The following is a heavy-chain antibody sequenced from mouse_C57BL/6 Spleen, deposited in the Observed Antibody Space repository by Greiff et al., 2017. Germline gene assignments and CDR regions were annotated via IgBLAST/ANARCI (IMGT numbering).Heavy chain of an antibody. CDR2: INPYNGGT. J-gene: IGHJ3*01. Sequence: EVQLQQSGPVLVKPGASVKMSCKASGYTFTDYYMNWVKQSHGKSLEWIGVINPYNGGTSYNQKFKGKATLTVDKSSSTAYMELNSLTSEDSAVYYCARGGDGWPYWGQGTLVTVSA. CDR1: GYTFTDYY. CDR3: ARGGDGWPY. D-gene: IGHD2-3*01. V-gene: IGHV1-19*01.